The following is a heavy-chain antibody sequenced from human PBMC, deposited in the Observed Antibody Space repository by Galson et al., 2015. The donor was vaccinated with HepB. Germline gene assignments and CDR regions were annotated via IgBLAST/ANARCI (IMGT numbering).Heavy chain of an antibody. CDR1: GYIFSNYD. CDR2: MNPNSGST. CDR3: ARGSAWSHFDN. Sequence: SVKVSCKASGYIFSNYDIHWVRQATGQGLEWMGWMNPNSGSTGYAQKFQGRVTMTGSTSISTAYMELSSLRSEDTAVYYCARGSAWSHFDNWGQGTLVSVSS. J-gene: IGHJ4*02. V-gene: IGHV1-8*01. D-gene: IGHD6-19*01.